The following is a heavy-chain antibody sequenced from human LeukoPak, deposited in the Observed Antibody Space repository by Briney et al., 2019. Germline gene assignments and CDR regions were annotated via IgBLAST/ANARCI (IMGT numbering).Heavy chain of an antibody. CDR1: GFTFSSYE. Sequence: GGSLRLSCAASGFTFSSYEMNWVRQAPGKGLEWVSYISTSSSTIYYADSVKGRFTISRDNAKNSLYLQMNSLRAEDTAVYYCARAYYSSNWLHAFDIWGQGTMVTVSS. D-gene: IGHD6-13*01. CDR2: ISTSSSTI. V-gene: IGHV3-48*01. J-gene: IGHJ3*02. CDR3: ARAYYSSNWLHAFDI.